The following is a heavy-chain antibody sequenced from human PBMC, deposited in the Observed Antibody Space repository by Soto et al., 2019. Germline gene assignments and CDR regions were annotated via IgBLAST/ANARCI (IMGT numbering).Heavy chain of an antibody. D-gene: IGHD3-22*01. CDR2: ISGSGGST. V-gene: IGHV3-23*01. Sequence: GGSLRLSCAASGFTFSSYAMSWVRQAPGKGLEWVSAISGSGGSTYYADSVKGRFTISRDNSKNTLYLQMNSLRAEDTAVYYCAKLLDSSGYYPYYYYGMDAWGQGTTVTVSS. CDR1: GFTFSSYA. CDR3: AKLLDSSGYYPYYYYGMDA. J-gene: IGHJ6*02.